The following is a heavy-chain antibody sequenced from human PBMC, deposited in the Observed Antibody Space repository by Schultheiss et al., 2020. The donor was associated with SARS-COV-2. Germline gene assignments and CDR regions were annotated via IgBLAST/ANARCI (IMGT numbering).Heavy chain of an antibody. Sequence: SGPTLVKPTETLTLTCTVSGFSLSNARMGVSWIRQPPGKALEWLAHIFSDDEKSYSTSLRSRLTISKDPSKSQVVLAMTNIDPVDTATYFCAHRLSGSLAFDIWGQGTMVTVSS. V-gene: IGHV2-26*01. CDR2: IFSDDEK. CDR1: GFSLSNARMG. D-gene: IGHD3-3*02. J-gene: IGHJ3*02. CDR3: AHRLSGSLAFDI.